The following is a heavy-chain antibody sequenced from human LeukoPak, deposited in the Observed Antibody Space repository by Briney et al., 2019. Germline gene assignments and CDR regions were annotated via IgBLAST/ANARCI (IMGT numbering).Heavy chain of an antibody. V-gene: IGHV1-69*01. D-gene: IGHD3-22*01. CDR2: VTPIFGTA. J-gene: IGHJ4*02. Sequence: SVNVSCKASGGTFSRFTISWVRQAPGQGFEWMGGVTPIFGTANFAQRFQGRVSITADESTSTAFMELSSLRFEDTAVYYCAREWGLESSGFYYAYWGQGTLVTVSS. CDR3: AREWGLESSGFYYAY. CDR1: GGTFSRFT.